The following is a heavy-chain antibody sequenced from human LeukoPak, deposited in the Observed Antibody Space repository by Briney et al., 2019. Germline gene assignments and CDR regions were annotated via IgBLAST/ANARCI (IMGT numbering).Heavy chain of an antibody. J-gene: IGHJ3*02. CDR3: ARDMYYYDSSGYYDCAFDI. D-gene: IGHD3-22*01. Sequence: KPSETLSLTCTVSGGTISSYYWSWIRQPAGKGLEWIGRIYTSGSTNYNPSLKSRVTMSVDTSKNQFSLKLSSVTAADTAVYYCARDMYYYDSSGYYDCAFDIWGQGTMVTVSS. CDR2: IYTSGST. CDR1: GGTISSYY. V-gene: IGHV4-4*07.